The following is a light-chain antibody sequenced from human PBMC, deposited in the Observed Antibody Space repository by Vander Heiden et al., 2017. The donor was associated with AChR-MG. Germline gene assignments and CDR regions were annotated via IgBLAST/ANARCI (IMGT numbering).Light chain of an antibody. J-gene: IGKJ4*01. Sequence: QMTQYPSTLSASIGDRVTVTCRASHKISKWLAWYQQKPGKAPKLLVFDASSLQSGVPSRFSGSGSDTEFTLTISNLQPDDFATYYCQHYNQYPITFGGGTLVDIK. CDR3: QHYNQYPIT. CDR1: HKISKW. V-gene: IGKV1-5*03. CDR2: DAS.